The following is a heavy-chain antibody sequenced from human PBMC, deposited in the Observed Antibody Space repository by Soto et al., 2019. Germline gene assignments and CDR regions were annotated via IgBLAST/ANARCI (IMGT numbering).Heavy chain of an antibody. J-gene: IGHJ4*02. Sequence: AVKVSCKAPGYTFTIYYMHWVRQAPGQGLEWMGIINPSGGSTSYAQMFQGRVTMTRDTSTSTVYMELSSLRSEDTAIYYCARSRDRFDYWGQGTLVTVSS. CDR1: GYTFTIYY. V-gene: IGHV1-46*01. CDR3: ARSRDRFDY. CDR2: INPSGGST.